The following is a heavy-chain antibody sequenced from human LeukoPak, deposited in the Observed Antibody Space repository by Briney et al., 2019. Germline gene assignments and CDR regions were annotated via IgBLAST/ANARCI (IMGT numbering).Heavy chain of an antibody. D-gene: IGHD6-19*01. CDR3: ARGIAVAVNDY. CDR1: GSTFSSYW. J-gene: IGHJ4*02. Sequence: GGSLRLSCAASGSTFSSYWMSWVRQAPGKGREWVANIKQDGSEKYYVDSVKGRFTISRDNAKNSLYLQMNSLRAEDTAVYYCARGIAVAVNDYWGQGTLVTVSS. V-gene: IGHV3-7*04. CDR2: IKQDGSEK.